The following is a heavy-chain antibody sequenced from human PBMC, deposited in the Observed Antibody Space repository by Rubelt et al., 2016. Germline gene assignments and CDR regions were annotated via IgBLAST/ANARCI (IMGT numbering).Heavy chain of an antibody. J-gene: IGHJ6*02. Sequence: QVQLVQSGAEVKKPGSSVKVSCKASGGTFSSYAISWVRQAPGQGLEWMGGIIPIFGTANYAQKFQGRVTITADESTSTAYMELVSLRSEDTAVYYCARELVPAAPGFYYGMDVWGQGTTVTVSS. CDR2: IIPIFGTA. V-gene: IGHV1-69*01. CDR1: GGTFSSYA. D-gene: IGHD2-2*01. CDR3: ARELVPAAPGFYYGMDV.